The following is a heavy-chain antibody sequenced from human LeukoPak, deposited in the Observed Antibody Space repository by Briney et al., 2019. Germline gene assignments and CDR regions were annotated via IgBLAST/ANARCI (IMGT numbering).Heavy chain of an antibody. Sequence: GGSLRLPFAASGLPFDVFALLWGRQAPGKGVEGVSLLSGDGSRIHYADSVKGRFTISRDNSKNSLYLQMSRLRAEDTALYYCAKAVESRALARPYGMDVWGQGTPVTVSS. CDR1: GLPFDVFA. J-gene: IGHJ6*02. D-gene: IGHD3-3*02. V-gene: IGHV3-43*02. CDR3: AKAVESRALARPYGMDV. CDR2: LSGDGSRI.